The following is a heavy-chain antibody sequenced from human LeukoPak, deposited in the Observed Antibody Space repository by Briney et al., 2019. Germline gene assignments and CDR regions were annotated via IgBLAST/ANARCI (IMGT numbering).Heavy chain of an antibody. Sequence: GGSLRLSCAASGFSVSTNFMMNWVRQAPGKGLEWVSVIYSGGSTYYADSVKGRFSISRDNSKNTLYLQMNGLRAADTAVYYCARGVTDYADHDWLDPWGQGTLVTVSS. D-gene: IGHD4-17*01. V-gene: IGHV3-53*01. CDR2: IYSGGST. CDR3: ARGVTDYADHDWLDP. J-gene: IGHJ5*02. CDR1: GFSVSTNF.